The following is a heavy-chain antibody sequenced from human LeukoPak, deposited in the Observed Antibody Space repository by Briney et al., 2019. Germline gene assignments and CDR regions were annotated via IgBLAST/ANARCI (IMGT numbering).Heavy chain of an antibody. CDR3: ARTYYDSSGYYRGAFDY. D-gene: IGHD3-22*01. J-gene: IGHJ4*02. CDR2: ISAYNGNT. CDR1: GYTFTSYG. Sequence: VSVKVSCKASGYTFTSYGISWVRQAPGQGLEWMGWISAYNGNTNYAQKLQGRVTMTTDTSTSTAYMELRSLRSDDTAVYYCARTYYDSSGYYRGAFDYWGQGTLVTVSS. V-gene: IGHV1-18*01.